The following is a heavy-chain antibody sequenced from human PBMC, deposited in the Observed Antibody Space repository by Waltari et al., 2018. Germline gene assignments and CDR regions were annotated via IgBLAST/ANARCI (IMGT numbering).Heavy chain of an antibody. D-gene: IGHD2-2*01. CDR2: IYYSGST. CDR3: ARDGVVVPAANPYYYYGMDV. CDR1: GGSISSHY. V-gene: IGHV4-59*11. Sequence: QVQLQESGPGLVKPSETLSLTCTVSGGSISSHYWSWIRQPPGKGLEWIGYIYYSGSTNYHPSLQSRVTISVDTSKNQFSLKLSSVTAADTAVYYCARDGVVVPAANPYYYYGMDVWGQGTTVTVSS. J-gene: IGHJ6*02.